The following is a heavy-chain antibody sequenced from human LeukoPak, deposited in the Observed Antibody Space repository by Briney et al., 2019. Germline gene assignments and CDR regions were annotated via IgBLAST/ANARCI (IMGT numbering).Heavy chain of an antibody. J-gene: IGHJ4*02. CDR2: IAAYNGDT. V-gene: IGHV1-18*01. Sequence: ASVKVSCKASGYTFTSYGISWVRQAPGQGPEWMGWIAAYNGDTKFLQKFQGRVTLTTDASTNTAYMELRSLTSDDTAVYYCARQAGYSTGWYGGYYFDHWGQGTPVTVSA. D-gene: IGHD6-19*01. CDR3: ARQAGYSTGWYGGYYFDH. CDR1: GYTFTSYG.